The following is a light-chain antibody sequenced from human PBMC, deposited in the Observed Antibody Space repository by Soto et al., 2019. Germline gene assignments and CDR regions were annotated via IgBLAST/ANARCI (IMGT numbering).Light chain of an antibody. CDR2: TAS. V-gene: IGKV1-9*01. CDR3: QQLNSYPLT. Sequence: DIQMTQSPSTLSGSVGDRVTITCRASQDISTYLAWYQQKPGKAPKIXIYTASTLQSGVPSRFSGSGSGTDFTLAISSLKPEDFETYYCQQLNSYPLTFGGGTKVDIK. J-gene: IGKJ4*01. CDR1: QDISTY.